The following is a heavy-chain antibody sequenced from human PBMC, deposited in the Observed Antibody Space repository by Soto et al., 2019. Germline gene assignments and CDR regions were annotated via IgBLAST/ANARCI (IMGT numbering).Heavy chain of an antibody. Sequence: EVQLVESGGGLVQPGGSLRLSCAASGFSVISNSMSWVRQAPGKGLEWVSILSSGGSTDYADSVKDRFTISRDNPKDIMYLEMNSLRVEDTAVYYCARVSGGSWKFIDHLGQGTLVTVSS. CDR3: ARVSGGSWKFIDH. D-gene: IGHD2-15*01. J-gene: IGHJ4*02. CDR2: LSSGGST. V-gene: IGHV3-66*01. CDR1: GFSVISNS.